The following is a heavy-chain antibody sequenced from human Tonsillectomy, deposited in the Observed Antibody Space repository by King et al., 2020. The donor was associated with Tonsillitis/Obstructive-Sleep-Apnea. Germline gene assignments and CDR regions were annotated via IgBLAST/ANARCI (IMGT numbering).Heavy chain of an antibody. CDR3: ARAGGDYVPNY. V-gene: IGHV4-34*01. D-gene: IGHD3-10*02. CDR2: INHRGST. Sequence: QVQLQQWGAGLLKLSETLSLTCAVYGGSFSDYYWSWIRQPPGKGLEWIGEINHRGSTNYNPSLKSRLTISVDTSKNQFSLRLSSVTAADTAVYYCARAGGDYVPNYWGQGTLVTVSS. CDR1: GGSFSDYY. J-gene: IGHJ4*02.